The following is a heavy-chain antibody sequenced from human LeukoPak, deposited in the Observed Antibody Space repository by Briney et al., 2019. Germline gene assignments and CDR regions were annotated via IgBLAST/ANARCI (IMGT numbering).Heavy chain of an antibody. CDR1: GFTFSSYG. CDR2: IRYDGSNK. Sequence: PGGSLRLSCAASGFTFSSYGMHWVRQAPGKGLEWVAFIRYDGSNKYYADSVKGRFTISRDNSKNTLYLQMNSLRAEDTAVYYCAKVGLRGYSYGLFDYWGQGTLVTVSS. D-gene: IGHD5-18*01. CDR3: AKVGLRGYSYGLFDY. J-gene: IGHJ4*02. V-gene: IGHV3-30*02.